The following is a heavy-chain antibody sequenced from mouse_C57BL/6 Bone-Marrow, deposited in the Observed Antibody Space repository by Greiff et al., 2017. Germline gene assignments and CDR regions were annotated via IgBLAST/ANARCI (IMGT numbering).Heavy chain of an antibody. CDR3: AAYYYGSSFYYFDY. CDR1: GYTFTSYW. CDR2: IHPNSGST. J-gene: IGHJ2*01. D-gene: IGHD1-1*01. V-gene: IGHV1-64*01. Sequence: QVQLKQPGAELVKPGASVKLSCKASGYTFTSYWMHWVKQRPGQGLEWIGMIHPNSGSTNYNEKFKSKATLTVDKSSSTAYMQLSSLTSEDSAVYYCAAYYYGSSFYYFDYWGQGTTLTVSS.